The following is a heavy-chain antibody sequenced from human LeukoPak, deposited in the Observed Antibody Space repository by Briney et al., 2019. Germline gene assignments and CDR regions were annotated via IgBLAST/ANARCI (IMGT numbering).Heavy chain of an antibody. CDR1: GGSISSGGYY. J-gene: IGHJ3*02. CDR2: IYYSGST. V-gene: IGHV4-31*03. Sequence: SETLSLTCTVSGGSISSGGYYWSWIRQHPGKGLEWIGYIYYSGSTYYNPSLKSRVTISVDTSKNQFSLKLSSVTAADTAVYYCARRLYYYDSSGLNDAFGIWGQGTMVTASS. CDR3: ARRLYYYDSSGLNDAFGI. D-gene: IGHD3-22*01.